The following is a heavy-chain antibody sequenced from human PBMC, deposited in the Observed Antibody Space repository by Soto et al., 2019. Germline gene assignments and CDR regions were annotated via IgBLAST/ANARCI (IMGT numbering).Heavy chain of an antibody. CDR2: ISYDGSNK. J-gene: IGHJ6*02. Sequence: PGGSLRLSCAASGFTFSSYGMHWVRQAPGKGLEWVAVISYDGSNKYYADSVKGRFTISRDNSKNTLYLQMNSLRAEDTAVYYCAKDKDLYGMDVWGQGTTVTVSS. V-gene: IGHV3-30*18. CDR1: GFTFSSYG. CDR3: AKDKDLYGMDV.